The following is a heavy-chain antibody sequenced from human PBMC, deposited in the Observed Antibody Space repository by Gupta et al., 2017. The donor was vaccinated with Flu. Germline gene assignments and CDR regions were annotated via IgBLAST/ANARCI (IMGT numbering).Heavy chain of an antibody. CDR1: GFTFNGSA. Sequence: EVQLVESGGGLVQPGGSLKLSCAAAGFTFNGSAMHWVRQATGKGLEWVGRIRTKPNNYATVTAASVKGRFTMSRDDSKNMVYLHMNSLKTEDTAVYYCTGSVTVPGGVVDGWGQGTLVTVSS. CDR3: TGSVTVPGGVVDG. J-gene: IGHJ4*02. V-gene: IGHV3-73*02. D-gene: IGHD6-19*01. CDR2: IRTKPNNYAT.